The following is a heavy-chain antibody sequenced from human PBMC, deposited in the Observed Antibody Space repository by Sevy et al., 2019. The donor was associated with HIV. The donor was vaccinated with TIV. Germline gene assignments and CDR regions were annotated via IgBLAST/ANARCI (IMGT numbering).Heavy chain of an antibody. D-gene: IGHD1-26*01. V-gene: IGHV3-30*14. CDR2: ISYDGSRK. Sequence: GGSLRLSCAASGFTFSSYTMHWVRQAPGKGLEWVAFISYDGSRKYYADSVKGRFTISGDNSKNPLYLQMNNLRAEDTAVFYCARDLALSGSYSWLAYWGQGTLVTVSS. CDR1: GFTFSSYT. CDR3: ARDLALSGSYSWLAY. J-gene: IGHJ4*02.